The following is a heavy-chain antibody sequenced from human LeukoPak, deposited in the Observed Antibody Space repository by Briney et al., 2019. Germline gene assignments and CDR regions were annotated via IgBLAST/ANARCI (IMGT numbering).Heavy chain of an antibody. Sequence: GGSLILSCAASGFTFSSYWMHWVRQAPGKGLVWVSCIDSAGSNTYYADSVKGRFTISRDNAKNTLYLQMNSLRAEDTAVYYCTRDTQSHFDYWGQGTLVTVSS. CDR3: TRDTQSHFDY. CDR1: GFTFSSYW. V-gene: IGHV3-74*01. J-gene: IGHJ4*02. CDR2: IDSAGSNT.